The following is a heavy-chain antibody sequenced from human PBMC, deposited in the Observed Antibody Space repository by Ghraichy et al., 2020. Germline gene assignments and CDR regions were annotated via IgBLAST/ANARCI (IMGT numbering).Heavy chain of an antibody. CDR3: VNGADYFDY. CDR1: GFTFSTHW. Sequence: GASLRLSCAASGFTFSTHWMSWVRQAPGKGLEWVANIKEDGGEIYYVDSAKGRFTISRDNAKNSLYLQMNSLRADDTAVYYCVNGADYFDYWGQGTLVTVSS. D-gene: IGHD1-26*01. CDR2: IKEDGGEI. V-gene: IGHV3-7*03. J-gene: IGHJ4*02.